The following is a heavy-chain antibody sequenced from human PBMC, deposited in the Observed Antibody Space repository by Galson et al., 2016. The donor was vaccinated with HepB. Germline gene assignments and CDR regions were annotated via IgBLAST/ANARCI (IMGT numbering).Heavy chain of an antibody. CDR2: IHYSGNT. CDR3: AGSDFRWYFDL. Sequence: SETLSLTCSVSGGSISGYYWSWIRQPPGKGLEWIGYIHYSGNTNYNPSLKSRVTISVDTSKNQFSLKLSSVTAADTAVYYCAGSDFRWYFDLWGRGTLATVSS. CDR1: GGSISGYY. V-gene: IGHV4-59*01. D-gene: IGHD4-11*01. J-gene: IGHJ2*01.